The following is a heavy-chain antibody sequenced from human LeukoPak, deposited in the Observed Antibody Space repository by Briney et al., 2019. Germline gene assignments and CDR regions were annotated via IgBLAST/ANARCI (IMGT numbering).Heavy chain of an antibody. CDR1: GFTFDDHG. D-gene: IGHD3-3*01. CDR2: INWNGGST. V-gene: IGHV3-20*01. J-gene: IGHJ3*02. CDR3: ARAVYYDFWSGSPDDAFDI. Sequence: GGSLRLSCAVSGFTFDDHGMSWVRQAPGKGLEWVSGINWNGGSTGYADSVKGRFTISRDNAKNTLYLQMNSLRAEDTALYHCARAVYYDFWSGSPDDAFDIWGQGTMVTVSS.